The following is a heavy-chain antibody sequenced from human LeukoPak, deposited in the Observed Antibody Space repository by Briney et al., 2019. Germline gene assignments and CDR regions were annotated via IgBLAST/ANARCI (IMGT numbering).Heavy chain of an antibody. D-gene: IGHD2-2*01. CDR3: ARGNIVVVPAAIAFDY. CDR1: GYSISSGYY. V-gene: IGHV4-38-2*02. Sequence: SETLSLTCTVSGYSISSGYYWGWIRQPPGKGLEWIGYIYYSGSTNYNPSLKSRVTISVDTSKNQFSLKLSSVTAADTAVYYCARGNIVVVPAAIAFDYWGQGTLVTVSS. J-gene: IGHJ4*02. CDR2: IYYSGST.